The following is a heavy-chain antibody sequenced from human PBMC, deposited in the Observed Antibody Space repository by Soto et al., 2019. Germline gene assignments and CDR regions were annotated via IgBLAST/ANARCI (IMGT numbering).Heavy chain of an antibody. J-gene: IGHJ4*02. Sequence: EVQLLESGGDFKQPGGSLRLSCEGSGFNFSNYALNWVRQAPGKRLEWVSVISGNSGTTYYAASVKGRFTISRDNSKKTRELQKNSLRADDTTVFYYAEGGAITVYGVITPFDSWGQGTLVTVSS. CDR2: ISGNSGTT. CDR3: AEGGAITVYGVITPFDS. CDR1: GFNFSNYA. D-gene: IGHD3-3*01. V-gene: IGHV3-23*01.